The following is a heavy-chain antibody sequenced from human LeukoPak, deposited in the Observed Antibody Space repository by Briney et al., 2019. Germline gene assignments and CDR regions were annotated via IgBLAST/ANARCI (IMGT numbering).Heavy chain of an antibody. J-gene: IGHJ4*02. CDR2: ISYDGSNK. Sequence: PGRSLRLSCAASGFTFSSYGMHWVRQAPGKGLEWVAVISYDGSNKYYADSVKGRFTISRDNSKNTLYLQMNSLRAEDTAVYYCAKGYEWLPYWGQGTLVTVSS. CDR3: AKGYEWLPY. D-gene: IGHD5-12*01. CDR1: GFTFSSYG. V-gene: IGHV3-30*18.